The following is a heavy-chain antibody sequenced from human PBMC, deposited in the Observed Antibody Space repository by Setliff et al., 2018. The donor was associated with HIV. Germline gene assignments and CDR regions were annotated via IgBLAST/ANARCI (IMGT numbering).Heavy chain of an antibody. CDR1: GFTFGSQW. J-gene: IGHJ4*02. CDR3: VRGIVGASVFNY. V-gene: IGHV3-74*01. D-gene: IGHD1-26*01. CDR2: ISPDGSVI. Sequence: GSLRLSCAASGFTFGSQWMHWVRQAPGKGLVWASRISPDGSVINYAGSVKGRFTIPRDNAKNTLYLQMNGLRAEYTAVYYCVRGIVGASVFNYWGQGTQVTVSS.